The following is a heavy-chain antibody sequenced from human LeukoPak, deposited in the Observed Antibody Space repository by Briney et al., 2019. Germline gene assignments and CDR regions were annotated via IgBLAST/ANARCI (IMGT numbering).Heavy chain of an antibody. CDR2: ISSSSSTI. V-gene: IGHV3-48*04. J-gene: IGHJ4*02. CDR3: ARDFYYDSSGYYHHFDY. D-gene: IGHD3-22*01. Sequence: GGSLRLSCAASGFTFSSYSMNWVRQAPGKGLEWVSYISSSSSTIYYADSVKGRFTISRDNAKNSLYLQMNSLRAEDTAVYYCARDFYYDSSGYYHHFDYWGQGTLVTVSS. CDR1: GFTFSSYS.